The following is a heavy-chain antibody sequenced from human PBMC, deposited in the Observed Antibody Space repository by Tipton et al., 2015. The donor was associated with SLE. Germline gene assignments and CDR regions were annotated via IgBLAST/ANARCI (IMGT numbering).Heavy chain of an antibody. CDR2: IYGSGSS. D-gene: IGHD3-3*01. Sequence: TLSLTCAVSGYSISSGSYWGWIRQPPGKGLEGIGSIYGSGSSYYKPSLRSRVTISVETSKNQFSLKLTSVTAEDTAVYYCARANDYDFWSGRTGPFDYWGQGTLVTVSS. CDR1: GYSISSGSY. J-gene: IGHJ4*02. CDR3: ARANDYDFWSGRTGPFDY. V-gene: IGHV4-38-2*01.